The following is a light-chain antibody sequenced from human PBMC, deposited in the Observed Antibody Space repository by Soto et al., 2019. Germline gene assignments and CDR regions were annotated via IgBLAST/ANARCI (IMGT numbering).Light chain of an antibody. Sequence: ETVLTQSPGTLSLSPGERATLSCRASQSVNGNYLAWYQQKPGQAPRLLIYGTSSRATGIPDRISGSGSGTDFTLTISRLEPEDFAVYYCQQCGSLPGTFGQGTKVDIK. CDR3: QQCGSLPGT. V-gene: IGKV3-20*01. CDR1: QSVNGNY. J-gene: IGKJ1*01. CDR2: GTS.